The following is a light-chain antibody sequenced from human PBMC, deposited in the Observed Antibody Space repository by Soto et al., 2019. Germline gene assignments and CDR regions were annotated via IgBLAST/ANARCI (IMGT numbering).Light chain of an antibody. CDR2: NAS. J-gene: IGKJ5*01. Sequence: PGERAILSCRASQSVSTFLAWFQQKPGQPPRLLIYNASNRTTGIPARFSGSGSGTDFTLTITRLEPEDFAVYFCQQYDVSPITFGLGTRLEIK. V-gene: IGKV3-11*01. CDR3: QQYDVSPIT. CDR1: QSVSTF.